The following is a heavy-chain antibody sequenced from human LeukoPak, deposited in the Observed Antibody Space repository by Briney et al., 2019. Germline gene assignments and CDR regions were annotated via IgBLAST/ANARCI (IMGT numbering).Heavy chain of an antibody. CDR2: ISWNSGSI. D-gene: IGHD5-12*01. CDR1: GFTFDDYA. Sequence: PGGSLRLSCAASGFTFDDYAMHWVRQAPGKGLEWVSGISWNSGSIGYADSVKGRFTISRDNAKNSLYLQMNSLRAEDTAVYYCVEWLSDWGQGTLVTVSS. V-gene: IGHV3-9*01. CDR3: VEWLSD. J-gene: IGHJ4*02.